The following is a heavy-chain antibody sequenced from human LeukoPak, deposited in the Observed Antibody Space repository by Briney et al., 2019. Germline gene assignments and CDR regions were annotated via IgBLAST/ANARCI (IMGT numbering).Heavy chain of an antibody. CDR3: VKDGRYTFGLDAFEI. CDR2: ISGSGTHT. J-gene: IGHJ3*02. Sequence: GGSLRLSCAACGFTFNNYAMSWVRQAPGQGLEWLSTISGSGTHTYYADSVQGRITVSRDNSKNTQTLQMNSLRAEDTGVYYCVKDGRYTFGLDAFEIWGQGTMVTVSS. CDR1: GFTFNNYA. V-gene: IGHV3-23*01. D-gene: IGHD5-18*01.